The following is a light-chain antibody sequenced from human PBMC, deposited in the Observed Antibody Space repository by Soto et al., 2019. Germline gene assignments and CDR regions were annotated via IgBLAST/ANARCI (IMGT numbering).Light chain of an antibody. Sequence: EILMTQSPATLAVSPGERVALPCRASQSVSRNLAWYQQKSGQAPRLLIYGVSSRATDTPARFSGSGSGTEFTLTISSLQSEDLAVYYCQPYNNWPYTFGLGTKLEMK. CDR1: QSVSRN. CDR3: QPYNNWPYT. CDR2: GVS. V-gene: IGKV3-15*01. J-gene: IGKJ2*01.